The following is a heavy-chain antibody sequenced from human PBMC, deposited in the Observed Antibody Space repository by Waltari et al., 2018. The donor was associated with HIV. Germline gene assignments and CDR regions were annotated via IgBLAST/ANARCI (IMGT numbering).Heavy chain of an antibody. CDR3: VVRWKAFDI. CDR2: IKQDGSEK. Sequence: EVKLVESGGGLVQPGGSLRLSCAASGFTFSSYWMNWVRQAPGKGLEWVANIKQDGSEKNYVDSVKGRFTISRDNAKNSLYLQMNSLRAEDTAVYYCVVRWKAFDIWGQGTMVTVSS. D-gene: IGHD4-17*01. CDR1: GFTFSSYW. V-gene: IGHV3-7*01. J-gene: IGHJ3*02.